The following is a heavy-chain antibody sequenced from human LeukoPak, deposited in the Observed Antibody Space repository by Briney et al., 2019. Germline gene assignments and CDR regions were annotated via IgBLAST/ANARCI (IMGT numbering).Heavy chain of an antibody. CDR3: ARSPELYWGSTRYYYGMDV. V-gene: IGHV3-21*01. Sequence: PGGSLRLTCAASGFTFSSYSMNWVRQAPGKGLEWVSSISSSSSYIYYADSVKGRFTISRDNAKNSLYLQMNSLRAEDTAVYYCARSPELYWGSTRYYYGMDVWGQGTTVTVSS. J-gene: IGHJ6*02. CDR2: ISSSSSYI. CDR1: GFTFSSYS. D-gene: IGHD7-27*01.